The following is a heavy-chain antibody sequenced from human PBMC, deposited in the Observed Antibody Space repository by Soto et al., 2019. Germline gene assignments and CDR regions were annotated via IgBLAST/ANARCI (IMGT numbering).Heavy chain of an antibody. CDR1: GFTFTSYW. V-gene: IGHV3-7*01. CDR2: IKQDGSAK. J-gene: IGHJ4*02. CDR3: ARAAVRDAYIGD. D-gene: IGHD3-3*01. Sequence: ESGGGLVQPGGSLRLSCAASGFTFTSYWMSWVRQAPGTGLEWVANIKQDGSAKNYVDSVKGRFTILRDNAKNSLYLQMNSLRAEDTAVYYCARAAVRDAYIGDWGQGTLVTVSS.